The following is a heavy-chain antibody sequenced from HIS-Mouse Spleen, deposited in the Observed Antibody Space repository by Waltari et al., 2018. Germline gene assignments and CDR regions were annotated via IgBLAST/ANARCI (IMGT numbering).Heavy chain of an antibody. CDR3: AREIPYSSSWYDWYFDL. J-gene: IGHJ2*01. Sequence: QLQLQESGPGLVKPSETLSLTCTVSGRSIIRSSYYWGGIRQPPGKGLEWIGSIYYSGRTYYNPSLKSRVTISVDTSKNQFSLKLSSVTAADTAVYYCAREIPYSSSWYDWYFDLWGRGTLVTVSS. CDR2: IYYSGRT. V-gene: IGHV4-39*07. D-gene: IGHD6-13*01. CDR1: GRSIIRSSYY.